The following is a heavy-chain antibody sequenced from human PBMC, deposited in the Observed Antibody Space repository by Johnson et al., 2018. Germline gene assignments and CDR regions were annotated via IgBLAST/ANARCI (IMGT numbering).Heavy chain of an antibody. J-gene: IGHJ6*03. CDR1: GLNFSSYG. Sequence: EVQLVETGGGLVQPGGSLRLSCAGSGLNFSSYGMTWVRQAPGTGLEWVSAISGSGGSTFYADSVEGRFTISKDTHKNTLYLQMNSLRAEDTALYYCAKGRGRYSFSYQYYYMDVWGKGTTVTVSS. D-gene: IGHD1-26*01. CDR3: AKGRGRYSFSYQYYYMDV. V-gene: IGHV3-23*04. CDR2: ISGSGGST.